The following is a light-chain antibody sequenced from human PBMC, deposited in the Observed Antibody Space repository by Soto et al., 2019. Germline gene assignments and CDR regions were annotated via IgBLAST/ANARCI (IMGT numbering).Light chain of an antibody. CDR3: SSYTFTSTLYV. CDR2: EVT. J-gene: IGLJ1*01. CDR1: SSDVGGHNY. Sequence: QSVLTQPASVSGSPGQSITISCTGSSSDVGGHNYVSWYQQHPGKAPKPMIYEVTKRPSGVSNRFSGSKSGNTASLTISGLQAEDEADYYCSSYTFTSTLYVFGTGTRSPS. V-gene: IGLV2-14*01.